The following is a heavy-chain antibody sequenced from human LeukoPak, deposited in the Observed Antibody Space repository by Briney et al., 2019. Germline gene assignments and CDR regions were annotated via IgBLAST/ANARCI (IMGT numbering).Heavy chain of an antibody. J-gene: IGHJ3*02. CDR1: GGTFSSYA. CDR3: ARTVVGATTDDAFDI. Sequence: ASVKVSCKTSGGTFSSYAISWVRQAPGQGLEWMGRIIPILGTANYAQKFQGRVTITTDESTSTAYMELSSLRSEDTAVYYCARTVVGATTDDAFDIWGQGTMVTVSS. D-gene: IGHD1-26*01. V-gene: IGHV1-69*11. CDR2: IIPILGTA.